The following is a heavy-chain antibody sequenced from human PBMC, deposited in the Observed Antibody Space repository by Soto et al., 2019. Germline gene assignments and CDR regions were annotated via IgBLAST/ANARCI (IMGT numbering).Heavy chain of an antibody. D-gene: IGHD1-26*01. CDR3: AKDLKPDSRWEIDY. J-gene: IGHJ4*02. CDR1: GFTFSVYT. CDR2: IYGSGDST. Sequence: GGSLRLSCSASGFTFSVYTMNWVRQAPGKGLKWVSGIYGSGDSTFYADSVTGRFTISRDNSKNTLYLQMNSLRAEDTAVYYCAKDLKPDSRWEIDYWGQGTLVTVS. V-gene: IGHV3-23*01.